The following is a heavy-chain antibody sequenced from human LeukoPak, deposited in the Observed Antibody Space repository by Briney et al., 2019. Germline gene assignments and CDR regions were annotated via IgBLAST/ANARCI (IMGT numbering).Heavy chain of an antibody. V-gene: IGHV4-59*01. CDR1: GGSMTYYY. J-gene: IGHJ4*02. D-gene: IGHD2-2*01. CDR2: VYYSGDT. CDR3: ARGLCSLGYYFDY. Sequence: SETLSLTCTVSGGSMTYYYWTWLRQAPGKGLEWIGFVYYSGDTNSNPSLKSRVTISVDTSKNQFALKLSSVTAADTAVYYCARGLCSLGYYFDYWGRGTPVTVSS.